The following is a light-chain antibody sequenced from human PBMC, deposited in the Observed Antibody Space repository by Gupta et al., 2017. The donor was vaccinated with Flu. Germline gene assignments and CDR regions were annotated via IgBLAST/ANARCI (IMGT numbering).Light chain of an antibody. J-gene: IGLJ3*02. Sequence: QSVLTQPPSASGTPGQRVTIPCSASSSNIGSNYVYWYQQLPGTAPKLLIYRNNQRPSGVPDRFSGSKSGSSASLAISGLRSEDEADYYCAAWDDSLSGWVFGGGTKLTVL. CDR3: AAWDDSLSGWV. V-gene: IGLV1-47*01. CDR2: RNN. CDR1: SSNIGSNY.